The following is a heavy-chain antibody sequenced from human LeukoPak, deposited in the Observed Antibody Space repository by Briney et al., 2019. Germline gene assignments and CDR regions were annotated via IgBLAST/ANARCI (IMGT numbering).Heavy chain of an antibody. V-gene: IGHV4-39*01. CDR2: IFYSGST. D-gene: IGHD5/OR15-5a*01. Sequence: KPSETLSLTCTVSGGSISSKSYYWGWIRQPPGKGLEWIGTIFYSGSTYYNPSLKSRVTISVDTSKNQFSLKLSSVTAADTAVYYCARSPRVDNWFDPWGQGTLVTVSS. J-gene: IGHJ5*02. CDR3: ARSPRVDNWFDP. CDR1: GGSISSKSYY.